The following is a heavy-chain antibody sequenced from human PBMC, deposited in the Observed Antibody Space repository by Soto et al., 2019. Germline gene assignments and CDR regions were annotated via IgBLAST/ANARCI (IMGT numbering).Heavy chain of an antibody. J-gene: IGHJ4*02. CDR3: ARGYSSGDCFDD. CDR2: INPSGGST. D-gene: IGHD6-19*01. Sequence: QVQLVQSGAEVKKPGASVKVSCKASGYTFTSYYMHWVRQAPGQGLEWMGIINPSGGSTSYAQKFQGSVTMTRYTSTSPVYMELSSRRSEDKAVYYCARGYSSGDCFDDWGQGTLVTVSS. CDR1: GYTFTSYY. V-gene: IGHV1-46*01.